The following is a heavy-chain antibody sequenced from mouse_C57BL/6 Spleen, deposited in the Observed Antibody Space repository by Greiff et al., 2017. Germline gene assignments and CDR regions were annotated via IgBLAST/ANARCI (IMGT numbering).Heavy chain of an antibody. J-gene: IGHJ2*01. CDR3: TRGGYDYPYYFDC. CDR1: GYTFTDYE. D-gene: IGHD2-4*01. CDR2: IDPETGGT. Sequence: QVQLQQSGAELVRPGASVTLSCKASGYTFTDYEMHWVKQTPVHGLEWIGAIDPETGGTAYNQKFKGKAILTADKSSSTAYMELRSLTSEDSAVYYCTRGGYDYPYYFDCWGQGTTLTVAS. V-gene: IGHV1-15*01.